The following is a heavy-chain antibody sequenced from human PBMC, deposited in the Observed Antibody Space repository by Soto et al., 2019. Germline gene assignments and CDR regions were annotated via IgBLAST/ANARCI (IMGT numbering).Heavy chain of an antibody. J-gene: IGHJ5*02. D-gene: IGHD3-22*01. V-gene: IGHV4-4*07. CDR3: ARGGGSGYYIDNWFDP. Sequence: PSETLSLTCTVSGGSISSYYWSWIRQPAEKGLEWIGRIYTSGSTNYNPSLKSRVTMSVDTSKNQFSLKLSSVTAADTAVYYCARGGGSGYYIDNWFDPWGQGTLVTVSS. CDR1: GGSISSYY. CDR2: IYTSGST.